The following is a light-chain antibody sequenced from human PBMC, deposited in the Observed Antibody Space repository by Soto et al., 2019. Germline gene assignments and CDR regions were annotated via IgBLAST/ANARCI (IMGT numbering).Light chain of an antibody. V-gene: IGKV3-15*01. CDR3: QQYNKWPLT. CDR2: GAS. J-gene: IGKJ1*01. CDR1: QSVSRK. Sequence: EIVMTQSPATLSVSPGERATLSCRASQSVSRKLAWYQQTRGQAPRLLIYGASTRATGVPARFSGSASGTEFTLTISSLQSEDFTVYYCQQYNKWPLTFGQGTKVDIK.